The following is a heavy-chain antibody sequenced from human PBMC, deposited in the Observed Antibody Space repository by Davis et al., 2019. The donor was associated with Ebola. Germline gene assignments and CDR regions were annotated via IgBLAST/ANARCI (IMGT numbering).Heavy chain of an antibody. Sequence: ASVKVSCKSSGYTFTSYGISWVRQAPGQGLEWMGWISAYNGNTNYAQKLQGRVTMTTDTSTSTAYMEVGILRSDDTAVYYCARAQFPTTSDHWGQGTLVTVSS. CDR2: ISAYNGNT. CDR1: GYTFTSYG. J-gene: IGHJ4*02. V-gene: IGHV1-18*01. CDR3: ARAQFPTTSDH. D-gene: IGHD1-1*01.